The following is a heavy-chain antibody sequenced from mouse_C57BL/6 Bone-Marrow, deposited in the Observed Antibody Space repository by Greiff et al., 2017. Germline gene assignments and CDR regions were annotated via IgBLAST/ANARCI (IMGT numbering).Heavy chain of an antibody. D-gene: IGHD2-4*01. Sequence: QVQLQQPGAELVKPGASVKLSCKASGYTFTNYWMHWVKQRPGQGLEWIGMMHPNGGSPDYNEKFKSEATLSVDKSSRTAYMELSSLTSEDSAVYYYARSCDYDDYTMDFWGRGTSVTVTS. V-gene: IGHV1-64*01. CDR1: GYTFTNYW. CDR3: ARSCDYDDYTMDF. J-gene: IGHJ4*01. CDR2: MHPNGGSP.